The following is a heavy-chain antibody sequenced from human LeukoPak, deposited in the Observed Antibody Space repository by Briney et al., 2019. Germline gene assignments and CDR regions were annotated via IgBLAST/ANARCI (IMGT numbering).Heavy chain of an antibody. CDR3: AREYSSSSGRAFDI. CDR1: GFTFSSYA. V-gene: IGHV3-23*01. J-gene: IGHJ3*02. CDR2: ISGSGGST. D-gene: IGHD6-6*01. Sequence: PGGSLRLSCAASGFTFSSYAMSWVRQAPGKGLEWVSAISGSGGSTYYADSVKGRFTISRDNAKNSLSLQMNSLRAEDTAVYYCAREYSSSSGRAFDIWGQGTMVTVSS.